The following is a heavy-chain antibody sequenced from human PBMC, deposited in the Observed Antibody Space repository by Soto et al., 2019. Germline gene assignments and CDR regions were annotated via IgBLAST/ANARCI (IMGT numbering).Heavy chain of an antibody. CDR1: GFTFSSYA. J-gene: IGHJ6*02. V-gene: IGHV3-30*18. D-gene: IGHD3-3*01. Sequence: VQLVESGGGVVQPGRSLRLSCAASGFTFSSYAMHWVRQAPGKGLEWVAVISYDGSKEFYADSVKGRFTISRDNSKNTLDLQMNSLRPEDTAVYYCAKDALRYLQWLVQRKNGMDVWGQGTTVTVSS. CDR3: AKDALRYLQWLVQRKNGMDV. CDR2: ISYDGSKE.